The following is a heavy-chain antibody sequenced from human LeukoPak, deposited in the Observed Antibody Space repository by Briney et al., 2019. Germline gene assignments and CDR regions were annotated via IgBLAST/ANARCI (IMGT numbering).Heavy chain of an antibody. CDR2: ISYDGNNK. CDR1: GFPFSSYA. Sequence: PGGSLRLSCAASGFPFSSYAMHWVRQAPGKGLEWVALISYDGNNKYYADSVKGRFTISRDNSKNTLFLQMNSLRAEDTAVYYCARGRYCSSISCREAFDIWGQGTMVTVSS. CDR3: ARGRYCSSISCREAFDI. D-gene: IGHD2-2*01. J-gene: IGHJ3*02. V-gene: IGHV3-30-3*01.